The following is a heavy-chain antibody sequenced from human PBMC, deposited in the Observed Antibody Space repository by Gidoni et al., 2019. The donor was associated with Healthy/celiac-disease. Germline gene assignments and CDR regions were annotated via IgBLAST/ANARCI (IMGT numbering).Heavy chain of an antibody. Sequence: EVQLVESGGGLVKPGGSLRLSCAASGFTFSSYSMNWVRQAQGKGLEWVSSISSSSSYIYYADSVKGRFTISRDNAKNSLYLQMNSLRAEDTAVYYCARDYRVMVRGVIHNPADYWGQGTLVTVSS. J-gene: IGHJ4*02. D-gene: IGHD3-10*01. CDR1: GFTFSSYS. CDR3: ARDYRVMVRGVIHNPADY. CDR2: ISSSSSYI. V-gene: IGHV3-21*01.